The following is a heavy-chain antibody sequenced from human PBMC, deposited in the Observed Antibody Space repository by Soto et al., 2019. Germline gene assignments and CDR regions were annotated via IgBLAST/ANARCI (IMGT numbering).Heavy chain of an antibody. V-gene: IGHV3-23*01. J-gene: IGHJ6*02. CDR3: ARYIPGVRYYGMDV. CDR2: IGESGTPT. Sequence: EVQLLESGGGLVQPGGSLRLSCAASGFTFSSYAMKWVRQAPGKGLEWVSLIGESGTPTYYADSVKGRFTISRDNSGNRLFLEMYSLRAEDTGVYYCARYIPGVRYYGMDVWGQGTTVTVSS. D-gene: IGHD2-2*01. CDR1: GFTFSSYA.